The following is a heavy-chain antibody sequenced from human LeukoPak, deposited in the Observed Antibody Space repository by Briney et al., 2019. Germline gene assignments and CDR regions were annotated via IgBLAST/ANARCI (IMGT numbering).Heavy chain of an antibody. V-gene: IGHV4-59*08. CDR1: GGSISSYY. CDR3: AEFPEGPLAAAGR. J-gene: IGHJ4*02. CDR2: MYYSGDT. D-gene: IGHD6-13*01. Sequence: SETLSLTCTVSGGSISSYYWSWIRQPPGKGLEWIAYMYYSGDTNYSPSLKSRLTMSLDTSKNQFSLKLTSVTAADTAVYYCAEFPEGPLAAAGRWGQGTLVTVSS.